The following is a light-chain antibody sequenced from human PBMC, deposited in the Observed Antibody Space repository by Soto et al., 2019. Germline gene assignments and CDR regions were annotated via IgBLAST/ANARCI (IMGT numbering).Light chain of an antibody. CDR3: SSFTISSTLV. Sequence: QSALTQPASVCGSPGQSITISCTGTSSDVGGYNYVSWYQQHPGEAPRLIIYDVSNRPSGVSNRFSGSKSGNTASLTISGLQAEDEADYYCSSFTISSTLVFGGGTKVTVL. J-gene: IGLJ2*01. CDR2: DVS. V-gene: IGLV2-14*01. CDR1: SSDVGGYNY.